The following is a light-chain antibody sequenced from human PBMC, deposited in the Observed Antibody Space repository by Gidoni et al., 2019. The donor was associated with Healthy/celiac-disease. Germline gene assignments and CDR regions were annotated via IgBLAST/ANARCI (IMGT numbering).Light chain of an antibody. CDR1: QSVSSY. CDR2: DAS. J-gene: IGKJ1*01. CDR3: QQRSNWPPT. V-gene: IGKV3-11*01. Sequence: EIVFTQSPATLSLSPGERATLSCGASQSVSSYLAWYQQKPGQAPRLLIYDASNRATGIPARFSGSGSGTDFTLTISSLEPEDFAVYYCQQRSNWPPTFGQGTKVEIK.